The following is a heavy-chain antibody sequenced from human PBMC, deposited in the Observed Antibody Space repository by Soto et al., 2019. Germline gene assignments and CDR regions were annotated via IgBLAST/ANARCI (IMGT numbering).Heavy chain of an antibody. D-gene: IGHD1-1*01. J-gene: IGHJ6*02. V-gene: IGHV1-58*01. Sequence: GASVKVSCKASGFTFTRSAVQWVRQARGQRLEWIGWIVVDSGNTIYAQKFQERVTITRDMSTSTLYMELHSLASEDTAVYYCAATGRVKGYYYGVDVWGQGTTVTVS. CDR3: AATGRVKGYYYGVDV. CDR1: GFTFTRSA. CDR2: IVVDSGNT.